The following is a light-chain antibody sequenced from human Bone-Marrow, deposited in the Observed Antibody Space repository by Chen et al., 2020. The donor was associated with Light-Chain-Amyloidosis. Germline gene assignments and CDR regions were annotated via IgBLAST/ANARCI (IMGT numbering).Light chain of an antibody. J-gene: IGLJ1*01. CDR2: EVT. CDR1: SSDVGGDNQ. V-gene: IGLV2-14*01. CDR3: SSYTITNTLV. Sequence: QSALTQPASVSGSPGQSITISCTGTSSDVGGDNQVSWYQQHPDKAPKLMIYEVTNRPSWVPDRFSGSKSDNTASLTISGPQTEDEADYFCSSYTITNTLVFGSGTRVTVL.